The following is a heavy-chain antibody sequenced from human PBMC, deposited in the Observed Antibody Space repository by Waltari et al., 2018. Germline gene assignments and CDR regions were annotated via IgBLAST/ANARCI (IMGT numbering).Heavy chain of an antibody. CDR1: GFTFSDYW. CDR3: ATAGSYRFDH. Sequence: EVQLVESGGGLVQPGESLRLSCETSGFTFSDYWMHWVRQAPGEGLEWVSRMNPDGSTINYADSVKGRATSSRDNAKNTLYLQINCLGAGDTAVYYCATAGSYRFDHWGQGILVTVSS. V-gene: IGHV3-74*01. J-gene: IGHJ4*02. CDR2: MNPDGSTI. D-gene: IGHD2-21*01.